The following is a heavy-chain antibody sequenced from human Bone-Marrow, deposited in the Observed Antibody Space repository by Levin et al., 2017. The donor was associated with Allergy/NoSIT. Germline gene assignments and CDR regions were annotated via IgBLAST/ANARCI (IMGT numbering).Heavy chain of an antibody. CDR3: VRYGDAFDP. V-gene: IGHV3-74*01. D-gene: IGHD3-10*01. Sequence: QSGGSLRLSCRASGFTFTSHWMHWVRQVPGKGLVWVSGIRMDGSETTYAASVRGRFTISRDNAKNTLYLQMDSLRVEDTAIYYCVRYGDAFDPWGQGTLVTVSS. CDR1: GFTFTSHW. CDR2: IRMDGSET. J-gene: IGHJ5*02.